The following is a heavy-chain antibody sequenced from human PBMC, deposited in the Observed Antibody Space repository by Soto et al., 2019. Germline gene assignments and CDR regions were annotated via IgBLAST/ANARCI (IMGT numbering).Heavy chain of an antibody. CDR2: ISYEGRDQ. CDR3: ARGLGVANNWFDP. Sequence: GGSLRLSCAASGFTFSNYAMHWVRQAPGKGLEWVAAISYEGRDQYYADSVKGRFTISRDNSKNTLFLQMNSLRADDTAVYYCARGLGVANNWFDPWGQGTLVTVSS. J-gene: IGHJ5*02. CDR1: GFTFSNYA. D-gene: IGHD2-21*01. V-gene: IGHV3-30*04.